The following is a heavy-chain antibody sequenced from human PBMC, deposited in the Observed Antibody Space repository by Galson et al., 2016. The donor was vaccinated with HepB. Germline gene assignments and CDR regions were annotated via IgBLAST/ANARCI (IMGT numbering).Heavy chain of an antibody. D-gene: IGHD3-22*01. Sequence: SLRLSCAASGFTFSSYDMHWVRQATGKGLEWVSAIGIVGDTYYPGSVKGRFTISRENAKNSLYLQMNSLRAEDTAVYYCARAYHPYDSSGYHFDFWGQGTLVTVSS. CDR3: ARAYHPYDSSGYHFDF. V-gene: IGHV3-13*01. J-gene: IGHJ4*02. CDR2: IGIVGDT. CDR1: GFTFSSYD.